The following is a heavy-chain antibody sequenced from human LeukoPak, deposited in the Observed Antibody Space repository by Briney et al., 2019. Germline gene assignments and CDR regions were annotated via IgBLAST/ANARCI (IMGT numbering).Heavy chain of an antibody. CDR3: ASQGGSSDYGDYEVSVH. J-gene: IGHJ4*02. V-gene: IGHV3-21*01. CDR2: ISSSSNYI. D-gene: IGHD4-17*01. Sequence: GGSLRLSCVAAGFSFRSYSMNWVRQAPGKGLEWVSSISSSSNYIYYADSVKGRFTISRDNAKNSLYLQMNSLRAEDTAVYYCASQGGSSDYGDYEVSVHWGQGTLVTVSS. CDR1: GFSFRSYS.